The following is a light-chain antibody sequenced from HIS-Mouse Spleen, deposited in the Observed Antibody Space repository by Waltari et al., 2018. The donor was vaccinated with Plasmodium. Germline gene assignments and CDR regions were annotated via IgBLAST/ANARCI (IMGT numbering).Light chain of an antibody. CDR1: ISDVGCFYY. Sequence: QSALTQPASVSGSPGQAITISWPGTISDVGCFYYVSRYQQHPGKAHKLMIYEVSNRPSGVSNRFSGSKSGNTASLTISGLQAEDEADYYCSSYTSSSTVVFGGGTKLTVL. J-gene: IGLJ2*01. CDR2: EVS. V-gene: IGLV2-14*01. CDR3: SSYTSSSTVV.